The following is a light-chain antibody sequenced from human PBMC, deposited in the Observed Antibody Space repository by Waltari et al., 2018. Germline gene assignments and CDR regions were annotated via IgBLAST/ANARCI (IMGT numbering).Light chain of an antibody. CDR3: QQSFRFPFT. CDR1: QRITPY. Sequence: DIQMTQSPSSLSASVGDTVIMTCRASQRITPYLTWYQQKPGKAPTLLIFTASTLQSGVPSGFSGSGSETDFTLTISGLQPEDFATYYCQQSFRFPFTFGPGTKVDMK. J-gene: IGKJ3*01. CDR2: TAS. V-gene: IGKV1-39*01.